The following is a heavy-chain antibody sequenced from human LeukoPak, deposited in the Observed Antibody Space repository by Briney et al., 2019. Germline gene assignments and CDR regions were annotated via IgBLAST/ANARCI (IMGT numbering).Heavy chain of an antibody. V-gene: IGHV3-43*02. CDR3: VKVQKSGWNISYIFDF. J-gene: IGHJ4*02. CDR1: GFSFEDYT. D-gene: IGHD6-19*01. CDR2: ISGDGENT. Sequence: GGSLRLSCAASGFSFEDYTMHWVRQAPGKGLEWVSLISGDGENTYYAASVKGRFTISRDNSKSSLFLQLHSLRTEDTALYYCVKVQKSGWNISYIFDFWGQGTLVTVSS.